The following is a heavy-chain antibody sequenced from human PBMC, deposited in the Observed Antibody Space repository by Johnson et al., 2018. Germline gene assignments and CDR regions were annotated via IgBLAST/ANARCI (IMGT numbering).Heavy chain of an antibody. J-gene: IGHJ6*02. V-gene: IGHV3-48*01. Sequence: VQLVESGGGVVQPGRSLRLSCAASGFTFSSYSMNWVRQAPGKGLEWVSYISSSSSTIYYADSVKGRFTISRDNAKNSLFLQMNSLRAEDTAVYYCARVDWGGGSCSSHYYYYGMDVWGQGTTVTVSS. D-gene: IGHD2-15*01. CDR1: GFTFSSYS. CDR2: ISSSSSTI. CDR3: ARVDWGGGSCSSHYYYYGMDV.